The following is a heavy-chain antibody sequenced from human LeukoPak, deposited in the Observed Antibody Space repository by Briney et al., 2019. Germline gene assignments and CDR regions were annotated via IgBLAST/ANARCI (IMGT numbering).Heavy chain of an antibody. CDR1: GFTVSSNY. CDR2: IYSGGST. V-gene: IGHV3-53*01. J-gene: IGHJ3*02. Sequence: GGSPRLSCAASGFTVSSNYMSWVRQAPGKGLGWVSVIYSGGSTYYADSVKGRFTISRDNSKNTLYLQMNSLRAEDTAVYYCARGRVWGSYRLGAFDIWGQGTMVTVSS. D-gene: IGHD3-16*02. CDR3: ARGRVWGSYRLGAFDI.